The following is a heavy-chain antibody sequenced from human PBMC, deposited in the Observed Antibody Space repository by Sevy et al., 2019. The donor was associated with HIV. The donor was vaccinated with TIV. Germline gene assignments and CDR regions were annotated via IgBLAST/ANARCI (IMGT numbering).Heavy chain of an antibody. CDR2: VSGSGATT. CDR1: GFTFVTYA. D-gene: IGHD3-22*01. CDR3: AKDVYDSSGYYPMGAFDI. J-gene: IGHJ3*02. V-gene: IGHV3-23*01. Sequence: GESLKISCAASGFTFVTYAMNWVRQAPGKGLEWVSGVSGSGATTLYADSVKGRFSISRDNSKNKLYLQINSLRAEDTAVYYCAKDVYDSSGYYPMGAFDIWGQGTMVTVSS.